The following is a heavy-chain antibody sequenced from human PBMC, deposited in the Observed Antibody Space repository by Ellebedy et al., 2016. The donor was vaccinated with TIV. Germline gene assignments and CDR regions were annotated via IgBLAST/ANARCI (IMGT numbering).Heavy chain of an antibody. V-gene: IGHV3-7*03. J-gene: IGHJ4*02. Sequence: GESLKISCAASGFTFSTYWMSWVRQAPGKGLEWVAKIKQDGSEKHYVDSVKGRFTIFRDNDKNALYLQMNSLRPEDTAVYYCVRVKPATSVFDYWGQGTVLTVSS. CDR2: IKQDGSEK. CDR1: GFTFSTYW. CDR3: VRVKPATSVFDY. D-gene: IGHD2-2*01.